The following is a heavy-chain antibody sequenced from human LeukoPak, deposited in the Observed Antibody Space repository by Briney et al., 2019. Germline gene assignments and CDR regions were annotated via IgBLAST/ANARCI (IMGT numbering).Heavy chain of an antibody. V-gene: IGHV3-23*01. CDR2: ISGSGGST. CDR3: TREATYYDYVWGSYRNWFDP. Sequence: GGSLRLSCAASGFTFSSYAMSWVRQAPGKGLEWVSAISGSGGSTYYADSVKGRFTISRDDSKSIAYLQMNSLKTEDTAVYYCTREATYYDYVWGSYRNWFDPWGQGTLVTVSS. CDR1: GFTFSSYA. D-gene: IGHD3-16*02. J-gene: IGHJ5*02.